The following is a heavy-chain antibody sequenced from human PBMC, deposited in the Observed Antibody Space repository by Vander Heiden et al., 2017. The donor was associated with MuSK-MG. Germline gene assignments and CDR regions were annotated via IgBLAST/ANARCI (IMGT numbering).Heavy chain of an antibody. V-gene: IGHV4-34*02. Sequence: QVHLQQWGAGLLTPSETLSLTCAVYGGSFSNYYWSWIRQPPGKGLELIGEIHHSGSTNYNPSLKSRVTISADTSKNQFSLNLNSVTAADTAVYYCARRYYYGSGSYDLWGQGTLVTVSS. D-gene: IGHD3-10*01. J-gene: IGHJ5*02. CDR3: ARRYYYGSGSYDL. CDR2: IHHSGST. CDR1: GGSFSNYY.